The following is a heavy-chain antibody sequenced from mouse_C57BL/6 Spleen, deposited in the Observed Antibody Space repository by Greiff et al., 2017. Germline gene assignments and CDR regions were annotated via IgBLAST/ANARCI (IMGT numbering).Heavy chain of an antibody. Sequence: QVQLQQSGAELVRPGASVTLSCKASGYTFTDYEMHWVQQTPVHGLEWIGAIDPANGGTAYNQKFKGKVILTVAKSSSTAYMALRSLTAEDSAVYYFTRSVYGNYGYFDVWGTGTTVTVSS. V-gene: IGHV1-15*01. CDR3: TRSVYGNYGYFDV. CDR2: IDPANGGT. J-gene: IGHJ1*03. CDR1: GYTFTDYE. D-gene: IGHD2-1*01.